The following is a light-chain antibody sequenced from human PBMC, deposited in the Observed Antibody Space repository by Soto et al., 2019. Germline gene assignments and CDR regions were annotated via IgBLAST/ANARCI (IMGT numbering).Light chain of an antibody. Sequence: DIQMTQSPSSLSASVGDRVTITCRASQGIRNDLGWYQQKPGKAPKRLIYDASSLESGDPSRFSGSGSATEFTLTFSSLQPDDFATYYCQQYNNYWTFGQGTKVDIK. CDR3: QQYNNYWT. CDR2: DAS. CDR1: QGIRND. V-gene: IGKV1-17*01. J-gene: IGKJ1*01.